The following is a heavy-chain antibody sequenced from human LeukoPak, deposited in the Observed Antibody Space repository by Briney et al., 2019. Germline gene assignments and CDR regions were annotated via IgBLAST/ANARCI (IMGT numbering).Heavy chain of an antibody. CDR2: IYTSGST. Sequence: SETLSLICTVSGGSISSYYWSWIRQPAGKGLEWIGRIYTSGSTNYNPSLKSRVTMSVDTSKNQFSLKLSSVTAADTAVYYCARGTVLLWFGEQYYFDYWGQGTLVTVSS. J-gene: IGHJ4*02. CDR3: ARGTVLLWFGEQYYFDY. D-gene: IGHD3-10*01. V-gene: IGHV4-4*07. CDR1: GGSISSYY.